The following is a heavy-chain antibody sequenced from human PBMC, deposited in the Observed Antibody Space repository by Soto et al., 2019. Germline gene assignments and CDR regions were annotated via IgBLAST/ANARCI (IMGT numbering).Heavy chain of an antibody. Sequence: SETLSLTCTVSGGSISSYYWSWIRQPPGKGLEWIGYMYYSGSTDYNPSLKSRVTISLDTSKNQFSLKLTSVNAADTAVYYCARDYPKGAFEVWGQGTMVTV. V-gene: IGHV4-59*01. J-gene: IGHJ3*01. CDR3: ARDYPKGAFEV. CDR1: GGSISSYY. CDR2: MYYSGST.